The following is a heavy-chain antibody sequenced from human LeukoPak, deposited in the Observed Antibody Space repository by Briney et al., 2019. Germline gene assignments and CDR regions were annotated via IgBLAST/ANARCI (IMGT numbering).Heavy chain of an antibody. Sequence: GASVKVSCKVSGYTLTELSMHWVRQAPGKGLEWMGGFDPEDGETIYAQKFQGRATMTEDTSTDTAYMELSSLRSEDTAVYYCATPIGLGRYYQHWGQGTLVTVSS. CDR3: ATPIGLGRYYQH. D-gene: IGHD2-15*01. CDR1: GYTLTELS. V-gene: IGHV1-24*01. J-gene: IGHJ4*02. CDR2: FDPEDGET.